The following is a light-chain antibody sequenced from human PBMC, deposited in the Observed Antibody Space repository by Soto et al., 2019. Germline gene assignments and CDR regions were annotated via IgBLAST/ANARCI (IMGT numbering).Light chain of an antibody. V-gene: IGKV3-20*01. Sequence: EIVLTQSPGTLSLSPGERATLSCRASQSVNSNHLAWYQQRPGQAPRLLVYGASIRASGFPDRFSGSGSGTDFTLPISRLEPEDFAVFYCQQYGTSLVTFGPGTRLEIK. CDR1: QSVNSNH. CDR3: QQYGTSLVT. J-gene: IGKJ5*01. CDR2: GAS.